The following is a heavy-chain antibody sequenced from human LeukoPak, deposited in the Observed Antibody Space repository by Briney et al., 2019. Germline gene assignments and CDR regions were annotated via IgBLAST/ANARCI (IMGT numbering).Heavy chain of an antibody. D-gene: IGHD3-10*01. Sequence: AGGSLRLSCAASGFTFSSYDMHWVRQATGKGLEWVSAISGSGGSTYYADSVKGRFTISRDNAKNTLFLQMNNLRAEDTAVYYCASSSGAILDNWGQGALVTVSS. CDR1: GFTFSSYD. V-gene: IGHV3-23*01. CDR2: ISGSGGST. CDR3: ASSSGAILDN. J-gene: IGHJ4*02.